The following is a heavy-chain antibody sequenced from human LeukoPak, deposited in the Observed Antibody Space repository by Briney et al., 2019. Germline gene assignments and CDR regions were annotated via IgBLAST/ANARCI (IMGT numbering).Heavy chain of an antibody. Sequence: TSETLSLTCAVYGGSFSGYYWSWIRQPPGKGLEWIGEINHSGSTNYNPSLKSRVTISVDTSKNQFSLTLSSVTAADTAVYYCARAPLRFLEWLRSSDAFDIWGQGTMVTVSS. CDR3: ARAPLRFLEWLRSSDAFDI. V-gene: IGHV4-34*01. CDR2: INHSGST. J-gene: IGHJ3*02. CDR1: GGSFSGYY. D-gene: IGHD3-3*01.